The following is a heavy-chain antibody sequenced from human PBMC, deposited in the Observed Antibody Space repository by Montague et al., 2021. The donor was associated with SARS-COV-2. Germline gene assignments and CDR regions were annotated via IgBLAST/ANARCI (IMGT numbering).Heavy chain of an antibody. CDR3: VREKAGGLRNVFDI. CDR2: IYHSGTT. Sequence: SETLSLTCTVSGFSIGSGDYWCLIRQPPGKGLEWIGSIYHSGTTYYNPXXQSRLTMEIDTSTNKFSLRLTFVTAADTAVFFCVREKAGGLRNVFDIWGQGTTVTVSS. J-gene: IGHJ3*02. CDR1: GFSIGSGDY. V-gene: IGHV4-38-2*02.